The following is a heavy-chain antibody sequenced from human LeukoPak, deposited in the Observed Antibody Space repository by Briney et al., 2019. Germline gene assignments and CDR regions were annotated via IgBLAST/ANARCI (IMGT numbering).Heavy chain of an antibody. Sequence: GASVKVSCKASGYTFTSYGISWVRQAPGQGLEWMGWISAYNGITNYAQKLQGRVTMTTDTSTSTAYMELRSLRSDDTAVYYCARTKYSSSWYAFVWGVDYWGQGTLVTVSS. D-gene: IGHD6-13*01. V-gene: IGHV1-18*01. J-gene: IGHJ4*02. CDR2: ISAYNGIT. CDR3: ARTKYSSSWYAFVWGVDY. CDR1: GYTFTSYG.